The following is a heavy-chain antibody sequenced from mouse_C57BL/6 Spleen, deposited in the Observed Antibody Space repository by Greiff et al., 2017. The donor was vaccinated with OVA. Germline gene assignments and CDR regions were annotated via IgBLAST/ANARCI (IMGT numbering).Heavy chain of an antibody. V-gene: IGHV1-80*01. CDR3: ARPYCDGYYLDY. J-gene: IGHJ2*01. CDR2: IYPGDGDT. D-gene: IGHD2-3*01. Sequence: VQLMESGAELVKPGASVKISCKASGYAFSSYWMNWVKQRPGKGLEWIGQIYPGDGDTNYNGKFKGKATLTADKSSSTAYMQLSSLTSEDAAVYVCARPYCDGYYLDYWGQGTTLTVSS. CDR1: GYAFSSYW.